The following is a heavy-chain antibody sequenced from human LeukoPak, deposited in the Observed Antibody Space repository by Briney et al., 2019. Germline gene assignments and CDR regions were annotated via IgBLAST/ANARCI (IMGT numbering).Heavy chain of an antibody. CDR3: ARDRRSSGPNYYYYYGMDV. J-gene: IGHJ6*02. CDR2: ISAYNGNT. Sequence: ASVKVSCKASGYTFTSYAMHWVRQAPGQRLEWMGWISAYNGNTNYAQKLQGRVTMTTDTSTSTAYMELRSLRSDDTAVYYCARDRRSSGPNYYYYYGMDVWGQGTTVTVSS. V-gene: IGHV1-18*01. CDR1: GYTFTSYA. D-gene: IGHD3-22*01.